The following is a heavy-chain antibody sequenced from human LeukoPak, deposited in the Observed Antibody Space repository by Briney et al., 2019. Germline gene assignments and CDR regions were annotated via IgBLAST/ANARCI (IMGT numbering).Heavy chain of an antibody. CDR2: IRYDGSNK. Sequence: GGSLRLSCAASTFTFSSYGMHWVRQAPGKGLEWVAFIRYDGSNKYYADSVKGRFTISRDNSKNTLYLQMNSLRAEDTAVYYGLGSNYYMDVWGKGTTVTISS. CDR3: LGSNYYMDV. J-gene: IGHJ6*03. V-gene: IGHV3-30*02. D-gene: IGHD3-10*01. CDR1: TFTFSSYG.